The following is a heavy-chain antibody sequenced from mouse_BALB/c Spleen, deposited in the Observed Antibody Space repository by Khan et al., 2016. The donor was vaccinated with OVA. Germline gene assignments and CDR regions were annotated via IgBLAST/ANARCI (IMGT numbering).Heavy chain of an antibody. CDR3: ARIYGGDFDY. J-gene: IGHJ2*01. CDR2: ITYSGNT. V-gene: IGHV3-2*02. CDR1: GYSITTDYA. D-gene: IGHD1-1*01. Sequence: EVQLVESGPGLVKPSQSLSLSCTVTGYSITTDYAWNWIRQLPGNKLEWMGYITYSGNTKFNPSFKSRISITRDTSKNQFFLQFKSVTTEDTARYYCARIYGGDFDYWGQGTTLTVSS.